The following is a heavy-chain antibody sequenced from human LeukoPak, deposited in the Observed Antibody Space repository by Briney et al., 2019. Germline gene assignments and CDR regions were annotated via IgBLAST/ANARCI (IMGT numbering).Heavy chain of an antibody. D-gene: IGHD6-19*01. CDR1: GFTFSSYW. J-gene: IGHJ4*02. CDR2: INSDGTSS. V-gene: IGHV3-74*01. Sequence: PGRSLRLSCAASGFTFSSYWMHWVRQTPGKGLVWVSRINSDGTSSTYADSVKGRFTISRDNAKNTLYLQMNSLRAEDTAVYYCARDAYSSVESWGQGTLVTVSS. CDR3: ARDAYSSVES.